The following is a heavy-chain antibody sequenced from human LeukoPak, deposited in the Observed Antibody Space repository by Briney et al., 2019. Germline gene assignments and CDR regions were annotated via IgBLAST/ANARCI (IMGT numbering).Heavy chain of an antibody. J-gene: IGHJ3*02. CDR1: GGSVSDYY. CDR2: IYYTGST. D-gene: IGHD3-10*01. V-gene: IGHV4-59*02. Sequence: SETLSLTCTVSGGSVSDYYWSWIRQSPGKGLEWIGYIYYTGSTSYNPSLRSRVTISLDTSRNQFSLKLNSVTAADTAVYYCAKSNGYGLVDIWGQGTMVTVSS. CDR3: AKSNGYGLVDI.